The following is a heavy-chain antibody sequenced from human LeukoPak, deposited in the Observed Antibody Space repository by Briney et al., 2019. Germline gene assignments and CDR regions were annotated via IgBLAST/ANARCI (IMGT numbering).Heavy chain of an antibody. V-gene: IGHV3-23*01. D-gene: IGHD5-18*01. CDR2: IFPSGGEI. J-gene: IGHJ4*02. Sequence: GGSLRLSCAASGFTFSTFAMLWVRQPPGKGLEWVSSIFPSGGEIHYADSVRGRFTISRDNSKSILSLQMNSLRAEDTAIYYCATYRQVLLPFESRGQGTLVTVSS. CDR3: ATYRQVLLPFES. CDR1: GFTFSTFA.